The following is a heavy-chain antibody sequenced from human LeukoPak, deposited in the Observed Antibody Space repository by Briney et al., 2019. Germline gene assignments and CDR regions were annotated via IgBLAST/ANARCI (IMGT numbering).Heavy chain of an antibody. CDR1: GGTFSSYA. CDR2: IIPILGIA. CDR3: AKDDVAVLPYSSGFFDY. J-gene: IGHJ4*02. V-gene: IGHV1-69*04. D-gene: IGHD6-19*01. Sequence: GASVKVSCKASGGTFSSYAISWVRQAPGQGLEWMGRIIPILGIANYAQKFQGRVTITADKSTSTAYMELSSLRAEDTAVYYCAKDDVAVLPYSSGFFDYWGQGTLVTVSS.